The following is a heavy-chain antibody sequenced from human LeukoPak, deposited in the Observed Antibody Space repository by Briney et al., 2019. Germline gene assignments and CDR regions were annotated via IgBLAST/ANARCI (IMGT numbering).Heavy chain of an antibody. V-gene: IGHV1-2*02. J-gene: IGHJ4*02. CDR1: GYTFAGYY. D-gene: IGHD2-15*01. CDR2: INPNSGGT. Sequence: ASVKVSCKASGYTFAGYYMHWVRQAPGQGLEWMGWINPNSGGTNYAQKFQGRVTMTRDTSISTAYMELSRLRSDDTAVYYCARDGAVAATIELDYWGQGTLVTVSS. CDR3: ARDGAVAATIELDY.